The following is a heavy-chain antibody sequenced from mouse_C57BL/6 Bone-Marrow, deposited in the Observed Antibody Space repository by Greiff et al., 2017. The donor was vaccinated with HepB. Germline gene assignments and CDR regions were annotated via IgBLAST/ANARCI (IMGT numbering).Heavy chain of an antibody. Sequence: LQESGAELARPGASVKLSCKASGYTFTSYGISWVKQRTGQGLEWIGEIYPRSGNTYYNEKFKGKATLTADKSSSTAYMVLRSLTSEDSAVYFCARAQIYYGNYVRFAYWGQGTLVTVSA. D-gene: IGHD2-1*01. CDR3: ARAQIYYGNYVRFAY. CDR2: IYPRSGNT. J-gene: IGHJ3*01. CDR1: GYTFTSYG. V-gene: IGHV1-81*01.